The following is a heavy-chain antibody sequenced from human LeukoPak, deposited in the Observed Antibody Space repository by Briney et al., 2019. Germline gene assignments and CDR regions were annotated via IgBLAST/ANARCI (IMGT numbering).Heavy chain of an antibody. Sequence: GESLKISCQGDGYTFTTHWISWLRRMPGKALDLMAIIHPGNSVSHYGPFLQGQVPISADKSISNAYLQWSSLKASDSAMYYCAARIHGAYYWGQGTLVTVSS. CDR3: AARIHGAYY. CDR2: IHPGNSVS. D-gene: IGHD3-16*01. V-gene: IGHV5-51*01. CDR1: GYTFTTHW. J-gene: IGHJ4*02.